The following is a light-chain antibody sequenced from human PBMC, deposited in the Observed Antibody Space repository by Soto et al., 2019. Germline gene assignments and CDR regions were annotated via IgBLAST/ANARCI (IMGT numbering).Light chain of an antibody. Sequence: DIVVTQSPATLSVSPGESATLSCRTSQSVRMNLAWYQQKPGRAPRLLIYDTSTRATDIPARFSGSGSGTDFTLTISSLQPEDFATYYCQQNYSPPPITFGQGTRLEIK. J-gene: IGKJ5*01. CDR1: QSVRMN. CDR2: DTS. CDR3: QQNYSPPPIT. V-gene: IGKV3-15*01.